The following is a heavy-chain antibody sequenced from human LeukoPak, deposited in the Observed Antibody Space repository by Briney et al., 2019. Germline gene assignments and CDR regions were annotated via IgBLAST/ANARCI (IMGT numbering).Heavy chain of an antibody. D-gene: IGHD5-12*01. CDR1: GGSISSGGYY. CDR3: ASGRGYNYYYYYGMDV. Sequence: PSETLSLTCTVSGGSISSGGYYWSWIRQHPGKGLEWIGYIYYSGSTNYNPSLKSRVTISVDTSKNQFSLKLSSVTAADTAVYYCASGRGYNYYYYYGMDVWGQGTTVTVSS. J-gene: IGHJ6*02. CDR2: IYYSGST. V-gene: IGHV4-31*03.